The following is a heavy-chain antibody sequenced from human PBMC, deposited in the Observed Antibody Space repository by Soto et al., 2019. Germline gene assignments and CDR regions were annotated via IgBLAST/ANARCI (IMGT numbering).Heavy chain of an antibody. V-gene: IGHV3-33*01. D-gene: IGHD5-18*01. CDR2: IWYDGSNK. J-gene: IGHJ6*03. CDR1: GFTFSSYG. CDR3: ARRGGYSYGLYYYYYYYMDV. Sequence: GGSLRLSCAASGFTFSSYGMHWVRQAPGKGLEWVAVIWYDGSNKYYADSVKGRFTISRDNSKNTLYLQMNSLRAEDTAVYYCARRGGYSYGLYYYYYYYMDVWGKGTTVTVSS.